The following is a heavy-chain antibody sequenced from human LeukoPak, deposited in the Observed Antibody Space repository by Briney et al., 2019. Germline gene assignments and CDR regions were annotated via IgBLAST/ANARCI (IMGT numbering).Heavy chain of an antibody. CDR3: AREKNDIVLTSYYFDY. D-gene: IGHD5-12*01. CDR2: IIPIPGIA. CDR1: GGTFSSYA. Sequence: ASVKVSCKASGGTFSSYAISWVRQAPGQGLEWTGRIIPIPGIANYAQKFQGRVTITADKSTSTAYMELSSLRSEDTAVYYCAREKNDIVLTSYYFDYWGQGTLVTVSS. J-gene: IGHJ4*02. V-gene: IGHV1-69*04.